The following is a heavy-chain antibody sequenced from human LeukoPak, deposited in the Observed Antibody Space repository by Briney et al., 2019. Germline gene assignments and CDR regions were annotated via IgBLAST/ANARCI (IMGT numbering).Heavy chain of an antibody. CDR2: IYYSGSI. V-gene: IGHV4-59*01. CDR1: GGSISSYY. Sequence: PSETLSLTCTVSGGSISSYYWSWIWQPPGKGLEWIGYIYYSGSINYNPSLKSRVTISVDTSKNQFSLKLSSVTAADTAVYYCARAAYVWGSYRYTSYFDYWGQGTLVTVSS. D-gene: IGHD3-16*02. J-gene: IGHJ4*02. CDR3: ARAAYVWGSYRYTSYFDY.